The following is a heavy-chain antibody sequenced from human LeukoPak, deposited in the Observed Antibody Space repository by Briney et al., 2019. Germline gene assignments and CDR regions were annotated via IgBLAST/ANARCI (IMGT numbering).Heavy chain of an antibody. Sequence: SETLSLTCTVSGGSISSSSYYWGWIRQPPGKGLEWIGSIHYSGSTNYNPSLKSRVTISVDTSKNQFSLKLSSVTAADTAVYYCARSIPGSTLRGYSYGYRPPRSNWFDPWGQGTLVTVSS. CDR2: IHYSGST. V-gene: IGHV4-39*07. CDR1: GGSISSSSYY. J-gene: IGHJ5*02. D-gene: IGHD5-18*01. CDR3: ARSIPGSTLRGYSYGYRPPRSNWFDP.